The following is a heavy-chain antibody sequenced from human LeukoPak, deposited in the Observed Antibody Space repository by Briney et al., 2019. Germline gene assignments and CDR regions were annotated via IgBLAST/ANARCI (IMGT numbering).Heavy chain of an antibody. CDR1: GFTFSSYA. CDR3: ARGNYYYGMDV. V-gene: IGHV3-30-3*01. CDR2: ISYDGSNK. J-gene: IGHJ6*02. Sequence: PGGSLRLSCAASGFTFSSYAMHWVRQAPGKGLEWVAVISYDGSNKYYADSLKGRFTISRDNSKNTLYLQMNSLRAEDTAVYYCARGNYYYGMDVWGQGTTVTVSS.